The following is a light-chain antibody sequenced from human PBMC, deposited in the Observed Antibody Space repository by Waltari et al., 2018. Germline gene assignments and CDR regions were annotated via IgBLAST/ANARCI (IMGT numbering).Light chain of an antibody. J-gene: IGLJ2*01. CDR1: SSDVGAYTY. V-gene: IGLV2-14*03. CDR3: SSFTSSSTVL. Sequence: QSALTQAASVSGSPGQSITISCTGTSSDVGAYTYVPWYQQHPGKAPKLMIYDVSNRPSGVSNRFSGSKSGNTASLTISGLQAEDEADYYCSSFTSSSTVLFGGGTRLSVL. CDR2: DVS.